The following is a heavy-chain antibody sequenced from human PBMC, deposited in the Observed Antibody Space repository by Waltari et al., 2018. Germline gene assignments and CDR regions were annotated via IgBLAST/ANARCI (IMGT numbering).Heavy chain of an antibody. V-gene: IGHV1-3*01. D-gene: IGHD1-26*01. Sequence: QVQLVQSGAEVKKPGASVKVSCKASGYTFTSYAMHWVRQAPGQRLEWRGWINAGNGNTKYTQKFQGRVTITRDTSASTAYMELSSLRSEDTAVYYCARDQVGAGTEYYFDYWGQGTLVTVSS. CDR1: GYTFTSYA. CDR2: INAGNGNT. CDR3: ARDQVGAGTEYYFDY. J-gene: IGHJ4*02.